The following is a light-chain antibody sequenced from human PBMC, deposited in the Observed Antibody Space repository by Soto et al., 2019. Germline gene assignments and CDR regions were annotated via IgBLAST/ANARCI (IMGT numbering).Light chain of an antibody. V-gene: IGKV3D-20*02. CDR2: DAS. Sequence: SPGEIATLSCRASQSVSSSYLAWYQQKPGQAPRLLIYDASNRATGIPARFSGSGSGTDFTLTISSLEPEDFAVYYCQQRSNWLWTFGQGTKVDIK. J-gene: IGKJ1*01. CDR1: QSVSSSY. CDR3: QQRSNWLWT.